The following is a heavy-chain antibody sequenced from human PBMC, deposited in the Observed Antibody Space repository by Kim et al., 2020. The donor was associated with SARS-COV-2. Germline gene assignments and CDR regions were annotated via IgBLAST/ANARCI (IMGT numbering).Heavy chain of an antibody. CDR1: GYTFTSLD. CDR2: MNPTNGKT. CDR3: ARVRGYDSGGFYEGFDY. V-gene: IGHV1-8*01. D-gene: IGHD3-22*01. J-gene: IGHJ4*01. Sequence: ASVKVSCKATGYTFTSLDINWVRQATGQGLEWVGWMNPTNGKTGYAQKFQGRVTMTRDTTIDTAYMELSSLRSEDSAVYFCARVRGYDSGGFYEGFDYWG.